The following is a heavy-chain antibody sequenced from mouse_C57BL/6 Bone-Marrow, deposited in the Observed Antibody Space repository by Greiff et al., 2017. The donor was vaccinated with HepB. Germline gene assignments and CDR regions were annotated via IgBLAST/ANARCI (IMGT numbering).Heavy chain of an antibody. D-gene: IGHD1-1*01. J-gene: IGHJ4*01. Sequence: EVQLVESEGGLVQPGSSMKLSCTASGFTFSDYYMAWVRQVPEKGLEWVANINYDGSSTYYLDSLKSRFIISRDNAKNILYLQMSSLKSEDTATYYCARDSGSSYLYAMDYWGQGTSVTVSS. CDR1: GFTFSDYY. CDR2: INYDGSST. V-gene: IGHV5-16*01. CDR3: ARDSGSSYLYAMDY.